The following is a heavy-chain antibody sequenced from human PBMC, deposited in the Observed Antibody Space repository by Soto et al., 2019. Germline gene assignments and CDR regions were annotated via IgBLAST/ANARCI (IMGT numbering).Heavy chain of an antibody. CDR2: IIPVFGIV. J-gene: IGHJ1*01. Sequence: GASVKVSCKASGGTPSNSAFSWVRQAPGQGLEWMGGIIPVFGIVKYAQNFEGRVTITADESTNTAYMELSSLTYEDRAVYYCATVHDSSGYRPLGYFQHWGQGTLVTVSS. V-gene: IGHV1-69*13. D-gene: IGHD3-22*01. CDR1: GGTPSNSA. CDR3: ATVHDSSGYRPLGYFQH.